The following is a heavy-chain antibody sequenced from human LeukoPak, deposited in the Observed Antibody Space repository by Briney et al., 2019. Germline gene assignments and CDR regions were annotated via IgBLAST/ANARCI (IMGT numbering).Heavy chain of an antibody. CDR2: ISYDGSNK. J-gene: IGHJ6*02. V-gene: IGHV3-30*18. CDR3: AKDVAVAPFNYYFYYGMDV. CDR1: GFTFSSYG. D-gene: IGHD6-19*01. Sequence: PGGSLRLSCAASGFTFSSYGMHWVRQAPGKGLEWVAVISYDGSNKYYADPVKGRFTISRDNSKNTLYLQMNSLRAEDTAVYYCAKDVAVAPFNYYFYYGMDVWGQGTTVTVSS.